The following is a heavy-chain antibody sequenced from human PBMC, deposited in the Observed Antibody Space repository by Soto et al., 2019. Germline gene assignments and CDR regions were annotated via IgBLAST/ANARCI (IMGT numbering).Heavy chain of an antibody. V-gene: IGHV1-8*01. CDR3: VMLAAAGTLDAFDI. Sequence: QVQLVQSGAEVKKPGASVKVSCKASGYTFTSYDINWVRQATGQGLEWMGWMNPNSGNTGYAQKFQGRVTMTRNTSISTAYMEMSRLRSEDTSVYYCVMLAAAGTLDAFDIWGQGTMVTVSS. J-gene: IGHJ3*02. D-gene: IGHD6-13*01. CDR2: MNPNSGNT. CDR1: GYTFTSYD.